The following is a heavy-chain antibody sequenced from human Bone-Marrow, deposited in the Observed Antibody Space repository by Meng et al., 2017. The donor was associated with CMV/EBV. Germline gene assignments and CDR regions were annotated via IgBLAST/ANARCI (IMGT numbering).Heavy chain of an antibody. V-gene: IGHV1-2*02. J-gene: IGHJ4*02. Sequence: QVQLVESGAEIKKPWASVKVSCTTSGFTFSDYYIHWVRQAPGQGLEWMGWVNSNNDATNYARKFQGRVSMTRDTSISTAHMELSRLMSDDTAVYYCVRSSGWSLFDYWGQGTLVTVSS. CDR1: GFTFSDYY. D-gene: IGHD6-19*01. CDR3: VRSSGWSLFDY. CDR2: VNSNNDAT.